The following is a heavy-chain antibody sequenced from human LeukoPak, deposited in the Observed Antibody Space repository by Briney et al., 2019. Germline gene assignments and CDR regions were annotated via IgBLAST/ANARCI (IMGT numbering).Heavy chain of an antibody. V-gene: IGHV3-74*01. J-gene: IGHJ4*02. CDR3: VKDQGRDILTGYFPLGFDY. CDR1: GFTFSSYW. CDR2: INGDGSST. D-gene: IGHD3-9*01. Sequence: GGSLRLSCAASGFTFSSYWMHWVRQAPGKGLVWVSRINGDGSSTSYADSVKGRFTISRDNAKNTLYLQMNSLRAEDTAVYYCVKDQGRDILTGYFPLGFDYWGQGTLVTVSS.